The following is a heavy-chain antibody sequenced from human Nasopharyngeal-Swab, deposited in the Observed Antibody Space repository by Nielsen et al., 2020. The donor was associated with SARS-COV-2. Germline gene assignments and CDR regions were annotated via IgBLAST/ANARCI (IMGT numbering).Heavy chain of an antibody. D-gene: IGHD3-10*01. V-gene: IGHV3-7*01. CDR3: ARSITVDY. CDR1: GFTFSSYE. Sequence: GESLKISCAASGFTFSSYEMNWVRQAPGKGLEWVANIKQDGSEKYYVDSVKGRFTISRDNAKNSLYLQMNSLRAEDTAVYYCARSITVDYWGQGTLVTVSS. J-gene: IGHJ4*02. CDR2: IKQDGSEK.